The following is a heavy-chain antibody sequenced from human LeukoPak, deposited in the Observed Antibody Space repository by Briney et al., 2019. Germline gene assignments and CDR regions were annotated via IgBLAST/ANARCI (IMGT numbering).Heavy chain of an antibody. CDR3: ARVVAAAAYNYYYGMDV. V-gene: IGHV4-59*01. CDR1: GGSISSYY. Sequence: PSETLSLTCTVSGGSISSYYWSWVRQPPGKGLEWIGYINYSGSTNYNPSLKSRVTISVDTSKNQFSLKLSSVTAADTAVYYCARVVAAAAYNYYYGMDVWGQGTTVTVSS. J-gene: IGHJ6*02. CDR2: INYSGST. D-gene: IGHD6-13*01.